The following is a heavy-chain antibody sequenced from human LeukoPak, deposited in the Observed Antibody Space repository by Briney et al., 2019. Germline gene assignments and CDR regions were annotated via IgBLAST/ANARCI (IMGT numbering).Heavy chain of an antibody. Sequence: ASVKVSCKASGYTFTTYYMHWVRQAPGQGLEWMGIINPSGGSTSYAQKFQGRVTMTRDTSTSTVYMELSSLRSEDTAVYYCVRAVYSGSYYDYRGQGTLVTVSS. CDR3: VRAVYSGSYYDY. D-gene: IGHD1-26*01. CDR1: GYTFTTYY. CDR2: INPSGGST. J-gene: IGHJ4*02. V-gene: IGHV1-46*01.